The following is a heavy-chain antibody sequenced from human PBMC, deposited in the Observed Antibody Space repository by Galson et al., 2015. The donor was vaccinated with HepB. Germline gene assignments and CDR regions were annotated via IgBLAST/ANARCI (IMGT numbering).Heavy chain of an antibody. CDR2: IVVGSGNT. Sequence: SVKVSCKASGFTFTSSAVQWVRQARGQRLEWIGWIVVGSGNTNYAQKFQERVTITRDMSTSTAYMELSSLRSEDTAVYYCAADDDSSGYYNFWGQGTLVTVSS. J-gene: IGHJ4*02. V-gene: IGHV1-58*01. CDR1: GFTFTSSA. CDR3: AADDDSSGYYNF. D-gene: IGHD3-22*01.